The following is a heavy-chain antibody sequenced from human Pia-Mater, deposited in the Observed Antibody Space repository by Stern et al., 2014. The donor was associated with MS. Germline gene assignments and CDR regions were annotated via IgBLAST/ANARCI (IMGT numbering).Heavy chain of an antibody. CDR2: INSDGSVT. V-gene: IGHV3-74*02. J-gene: IGHJ4*02. CDR3: ARGRSSSWHGRFDS. D-gene: IGHD6-13*01. CDR1: GFAFSAYW. Sequence: EVQLVESGGGLVQPGGARRLSCAASGFAFSAYWIPWVRQAPGRGLGGVSRINSDGSVTTYADSLKGRFTISRDNAKNTLYLQMNSLRVDDTAVYYCARGRSSSWHGRFDSWGQGTPVTVSS.